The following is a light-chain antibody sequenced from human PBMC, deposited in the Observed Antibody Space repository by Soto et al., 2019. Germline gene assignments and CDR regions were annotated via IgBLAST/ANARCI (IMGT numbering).Light chain of an antibody. V-gene: IGKV3-11*01. J-gene: IGKJ4*01. CDR2: DAS. CDR1: QSVISY. CDR3: QQRSNWPTVT. Sequence: EIVLTQSPATLSLYPGERATLSCRASQSVISYLAWYQQKPGQAPRLLIYDASNRATGIPARFSGSGSGTDFTHTISSLEPEDFAVYYCQQRSNWPTVTFGGGTKVEIK.